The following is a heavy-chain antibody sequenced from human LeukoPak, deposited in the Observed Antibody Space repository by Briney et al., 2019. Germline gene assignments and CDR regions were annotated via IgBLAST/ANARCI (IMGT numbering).Heavy chain of an antibody. V-gene: IGHV3-30-3*01. CDR2: ISLDGSTE. J-gene: IGHJ5*02. CDR1: GFSLSNFQ. CDR3: MRDYMGWFDP. D-gene: IGHD3-10*01. Sequence: GRSLRLSCVASGFSLSNFQMYWVRQAPGKGLEWVSIISLDGSTEFYADSVKGRFTISRDTASNTMHLEMNNLRIEDTAVYYCMRDYMGWFDPWGQGSLVTVSS.